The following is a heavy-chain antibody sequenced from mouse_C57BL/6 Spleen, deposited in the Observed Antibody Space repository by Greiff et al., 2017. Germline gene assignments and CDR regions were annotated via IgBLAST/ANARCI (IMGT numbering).Heavy chain of an antibody. J-gene: IGHJ2*01. CDR1: GYTFTSYW. D-gene: IGHD1-1*01. CDR2: IDPNSGGT. CDR3: ARGYYGSSYPLFDY. V-gene: IGHV1-72*01. Sequence: QVQLKQPGAELVKPGASVKLSCKASGYTFTSYWMHWVKQSPGRGLEWIGRIDPNSGGTKYNEKFKSKATLTVDKPSSTAYMQLSSLTSEDSAVYYCARGYYGSSYPLFDYWGQGTTLTVSS.